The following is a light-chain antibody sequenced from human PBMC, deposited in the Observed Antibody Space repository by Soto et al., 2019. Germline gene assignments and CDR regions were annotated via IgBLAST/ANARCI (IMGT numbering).Light chain of an antibody. J-gene: IGKJ2*01. CDR3: QQYNIYSPYT. Sequence: DIQMTQFPSTLSASIGDRVTITCRASQSISSWLAWYQQKPGKAPKLLIYKASSLETGVPSRFSGSGSGTEFTLTISSLQPDDFATYYCQQYNIYSPYTFGQGTRLEIK. CDR2: KAS. V-gene: IGKV1-5*03. CDR1: QSISSW.